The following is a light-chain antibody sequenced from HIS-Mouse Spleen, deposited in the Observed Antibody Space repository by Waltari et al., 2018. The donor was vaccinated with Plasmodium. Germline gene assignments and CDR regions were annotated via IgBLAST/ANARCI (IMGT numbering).Light chain of an antibody. CDR1: TIGSKR. V-gene: IGLV3-21*02. CDR2: DAS. J-gene: IGLJ2*01. CDR3: QVWDSSSDLV. Sequence: SYVLTHPPSVSVAPPQTAAITCGGHTIGSKRVHWYQQKTGQAPVLVVYDASDRPSGIPERFSGSNSGNTATLTISRVEAGDEADYYCQVWDSSSDLVFGGGTKLTVL.